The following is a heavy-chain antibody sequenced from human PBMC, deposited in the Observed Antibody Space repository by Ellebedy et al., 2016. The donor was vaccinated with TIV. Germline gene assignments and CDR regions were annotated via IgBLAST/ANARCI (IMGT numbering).Heavy chain of an antibody. D-gene: IGHD6-6*01. CDR2: ISGSGGST. CDR1: GFTFSSYA. V-gene: IGHV3-23*01. CDR3: ARDGTRRYSSSPDYYFYYYMDV. Sequence: GGSLRLXCAASGFTFSSYAMSWVRQAPGKGLEWVSAISGSGGSTYYADSVKGRFTISRDNSKNTLYLQMNSLRAEDTAVYYCARDGTRRYSSSPDYYFYYYMDVWGKGTTVTVSS. J-gene: IGHJ6*03.